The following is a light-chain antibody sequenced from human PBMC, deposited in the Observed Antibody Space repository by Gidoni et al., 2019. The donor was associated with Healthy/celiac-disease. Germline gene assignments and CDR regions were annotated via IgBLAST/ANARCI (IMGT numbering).Light chain of an antibody. Sequence: DIVMTQSPDSLAVSLGERATINCKSSQSVLYSSNNKNYLAWYQQKPGQPPKLLIYWASTLESGVPDRFSGSGSGTDFTLTISSLQAEDVAVYYCQQYYSTPDTFXQXTKLEIK. CDR3: QQYYSTPDT. CDR2: WAS. V-gene: IGKV4-1*01. CDR1: QSVLYSSNNKNY. J-gene: IGKJ2*01.